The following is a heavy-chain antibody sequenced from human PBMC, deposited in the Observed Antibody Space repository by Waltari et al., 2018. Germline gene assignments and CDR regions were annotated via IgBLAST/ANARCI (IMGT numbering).Heavy chain of an antibody. Sequence: QVRLVQSGAEVKKPGSSVKVSCKIPGYTFRSTAISWVRQAPGQGLEWMGRIIPVFGTAKYAQKFQDRVTLVADKSTSSVYMQLTTLRSGDTAVYYCASGDSTLATVSIDSWGQGTLVTVSP. CDR1: GYTFRSTA. D-gene: IGHD2-21*02. CDR2: IIPVFGTA. J-gene: IGHJ4*02. V-gene: IGHV1-69*08. CDR3: ASGDSTLATVSIDS.